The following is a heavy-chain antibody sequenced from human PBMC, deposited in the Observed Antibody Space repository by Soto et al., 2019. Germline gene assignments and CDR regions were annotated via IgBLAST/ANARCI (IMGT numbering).Heavy chain of an antibody. CDR1: GYTFTSYY. Sequence: ASVKVSCKASGYTFTSYYMHWVRQAPGQGLEWMGIINPSGGSTSYAQKFQGRVTMTRDTSTSTVYMELSSLRSEDTAVYYCARALTIVVLPAAIRNYYYYGMDVWGQGTTVTVSS. J-gene: IGHJ6*02. D-gene: IGHD2-2*02. CDR2: INPSGGST. CDR3: ARALTIVVLPAAIRNYYYYGMDV. V-gene: IGHV1-46*01.